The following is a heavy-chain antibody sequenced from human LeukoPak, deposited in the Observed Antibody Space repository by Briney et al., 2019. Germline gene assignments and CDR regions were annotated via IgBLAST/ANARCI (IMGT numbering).Heavy chain of an antibody. D-gene: IGHD3-9*01. J-gene: IGHJ4*02. CDR3: AKKVASLYYFDY. V-gene: IGHV3-23*01. CDR2: ISTTGGNT. CDR1: GFTFTNYA. Sequence: LGGSLRLSCAASGFTFTNYAMSWVRQAPGKGLEWVSAISTTGGNTYYADSVKGRFTISRDNSKSTLFLQMNTLRGEDTAVYYCAKKVASLYYFDYWGQGTLVTVSS.